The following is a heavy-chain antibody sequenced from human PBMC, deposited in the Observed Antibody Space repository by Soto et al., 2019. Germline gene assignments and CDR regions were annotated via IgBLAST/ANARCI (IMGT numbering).Heavy chain of an antibody. Sequence: ASVKVSCKASGYTFTSSGISWVRQAPGQGLEWMRWISAYNGNTNYAQKFQGRVTMTTDTSTSTAYMELRSLRSDDTAVYYCTTRGGSYRPAWDYYYYGMDVWGQGTTVTVSS. D-gene: IGHD1-26*01. J-gene: IGHJ6*02. V-gene: IGHV1-18*01. CDR2: ISAYNGNT. CDR3: TTRGGSYRPAWDYYYYGMDV. CDR1: GYTFTSSG.